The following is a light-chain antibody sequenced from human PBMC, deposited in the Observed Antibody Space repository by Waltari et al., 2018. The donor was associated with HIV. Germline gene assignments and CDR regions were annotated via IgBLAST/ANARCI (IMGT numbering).Light chain of an antibody. CDR1: RSDVGAYSL. V-gene: IGLV2-23*03. CDR3: SSYTSFSTVL. J-gene: IGLJ2*01. Sequence: QSALTQPASVSGSPGQSITISCTGSRSDVGAYSLFSWYQHHPGKAPSLMIYEGNNRPSGVSNRFSSSKSGNTASLTIAGLQAEDEADYYCSSYTSFSTVLFGGGTKLTVL. CDR2: EGN.